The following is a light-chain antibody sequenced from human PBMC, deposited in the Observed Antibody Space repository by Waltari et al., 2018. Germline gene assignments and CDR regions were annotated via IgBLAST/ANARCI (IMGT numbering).Light chain of an antibody. Sequence: EIVMTQSPATLSVSPGGGATLSCRASRAIASNVAWYQQRPGQPLRLLIFDASTRATGIPERFSVSWSGPEFTLTISSLQSEDSAVYFCQQFNTGYSFGQGTKLEI. J-gene: IGKJ2*01. CDR2: DAS. CDR3: QQFNTGYS. CDR1: RAIASN. V-gene: IGKV3-15*01.